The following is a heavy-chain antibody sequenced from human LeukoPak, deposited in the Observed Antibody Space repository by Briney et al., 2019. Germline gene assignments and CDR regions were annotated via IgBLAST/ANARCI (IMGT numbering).Heavy chain of an antibody. CDR1: GVTFSSSA. D-gene: IGHD2-2*02. V-gene: IGHV3-23*01. Sequence: SWGSLRLSCAASGVTFSSSAMSWVRQAPGKGLEWVSAITNSGDSTYYADSVKGRFTISRDHSKNTLYLQMSSLRAEDTAVYYCAKLGTDCSSTSCYRRSFDYWGQGTLVTVSS. J-gene: IGHJ4*02. CDR3: AKLGTDCSSTSCYRRSFDY. CDR2: ITNSGDST.